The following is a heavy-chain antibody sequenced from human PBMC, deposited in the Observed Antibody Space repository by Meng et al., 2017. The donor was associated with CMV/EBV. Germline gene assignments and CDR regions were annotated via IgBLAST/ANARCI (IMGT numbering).Heavy chain of an antibody. Sequence: ASVKVSCKASGYTFTSYGISWVRQAPGQGLEWMGWISAYNGNTSYAQKLQGRVTMTTDTSTSTAYMELRSLRSDDTAVYYCARDGVSIVGATTVDYWGQGTLVTVSS. CDR3: ARDGVSIVGATTVDY. CDR2: ISAYNGNT. J-gene: IGHJ4*02. D-gene: IGHD1-26*01. V-gene: IGHV1-18*01. CDR1: GYTFTSYG.